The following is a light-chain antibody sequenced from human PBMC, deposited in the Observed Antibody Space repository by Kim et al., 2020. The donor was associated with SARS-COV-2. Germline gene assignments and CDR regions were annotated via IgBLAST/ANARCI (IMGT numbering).Light chain of an antibody. CDR3: SLYRNDNTWV. J-gene: IGLJ3*02. CDR2: DVR. Sequence: QSALTQPASVSGSLGQSITISCTGTSGDIGDHNHVSWYQQYPGKVPKVLIYDVRSRPPGLSDRFSGSKSGYTASLTISRLQAEDEADYYCSLYRNDNTWVFGGGTQLTVL. CDR1: SGDIGDHNH. V-gene: IGLV2-14*03.